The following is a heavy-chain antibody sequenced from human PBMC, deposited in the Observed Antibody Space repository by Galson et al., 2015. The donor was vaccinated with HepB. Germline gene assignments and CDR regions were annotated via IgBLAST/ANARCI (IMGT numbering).Heavy chain of an antibody. V-gene: IGHV4-61*01. D-gene: IGHD5-18*01. CDR3: ARDTASQPFSFYYGMDV. CDR1: GGSISSSSYY. J-gene: IGHJ6*02. Sequence: SETLSLTCTVSGGSISSSSYYWGWIRQPPGKGLEWIGYIYYSGSTNYNPSLKSRVTISVDTSKNQFSLKLSSVTAADTAVYYCARDTASQPFSFYYGMDVWGQGTTVTVSS. CDR2: IYYSGST.